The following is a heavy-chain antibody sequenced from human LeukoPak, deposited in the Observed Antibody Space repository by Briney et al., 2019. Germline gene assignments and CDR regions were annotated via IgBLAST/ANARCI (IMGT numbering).Heavy chain of an antibody. CDR1: GYTFTSYY. V-gene: IGHV1-46*01. Sequence: ASVKVSCKASGYTFTSYYMHWVRQAPGQGLEWMGIINPSGGSTSHAQKFQGRVTMTRDMSTSTVYMELSSLRSEDTAVYYCARDRGYYDSSGYLFDYWGQGTLVTVSS. J-gene: IGHJ4*02. CDR2: INPSGGST. D-gene: IGHD3-22*01. CDR3: ARDRGYYDSSGYLFDY.